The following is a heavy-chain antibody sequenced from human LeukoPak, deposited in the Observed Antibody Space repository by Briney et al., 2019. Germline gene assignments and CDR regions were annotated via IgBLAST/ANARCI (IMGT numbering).Heavy chain of an antibody. Sequence: SETLSLTCTVSGGSISSSRYYWGWIRQSPGKGLEWIGTNYSGSTYYNPSLKSRVTMSVDTSKNQFSLELTSVTPADTALYYCARDGIVGATSLFDYWGQGTLVTVSS. V-gene: IGHV4-39*02. CDR1: GGSISSSRYY. CDR3: ARDGIVGATSLFDY. D-gene: IGHD1-26*01. J-gene: IGHJ4*02. CDR2: NYSGST.